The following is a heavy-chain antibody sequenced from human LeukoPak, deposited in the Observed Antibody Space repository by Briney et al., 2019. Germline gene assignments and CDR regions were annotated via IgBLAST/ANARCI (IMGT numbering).Heavy chain of an antibody. Sequence: GRSLRLSCAASGFTFSSYAMHWVRQAPGKGLEWVAVISYDGSNKYYADSVKGRFTISRDNSKNTLYLQMNSLRAEDTAVYYCAKDGVDTAMVGYYWGQGTLVTVSS. V-gene: IGHV3-30*04. CDR2: ISYDGSNK. CDR1: GFTFSSYA. D-gene: IGHD5-18*01. J-gene: IGHJ4*02. CDR3: AKDGVDTAMVGYY.